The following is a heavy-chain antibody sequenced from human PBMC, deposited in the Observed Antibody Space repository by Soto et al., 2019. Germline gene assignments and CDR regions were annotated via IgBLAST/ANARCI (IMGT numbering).Heavy chain of an antibody. CDR1: GFSLSTSGMC. D-gene: IGHD3-10*01. V-gene: IGHV2-70*11. CDR2: IDWDDDK. J-gene: IGHJ6*03. CDR3: ARTLISPPYYYYYMDG. Sequence: SGPTLVNPTQTLTLTCTFSGFSLSTSGMCVSWIRQPPGKALEWLARIDWDDDKYYSTSLKTRLTISKDTSKNQVVLTMTNMDPVDTATYYCARTLISPPYYYYYMDGWGKGNTVTVSS.